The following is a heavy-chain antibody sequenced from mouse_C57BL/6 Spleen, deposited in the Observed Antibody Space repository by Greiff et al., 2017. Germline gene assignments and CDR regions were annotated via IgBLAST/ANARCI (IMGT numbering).Heavy chain of an antibody. V-gene: IGHV10-3*01. CDR1: GFTFNTYA. D-gene: IGHD2-4*01. J-gene: IGHJ1*03. Sequence: EVKLVESGGGLVQPKGSLKLSCAASGFTFNTYAMHWVRQAPGKGLEWVARIRSKSSNYATYYADSVKDRFTISRDDSQSMLYLQMNNLKTEDTAMYYCVRDGDYDYEDWYFDVWGTGTTVTVSS. CDR3: VRDGDYDYEDWYFDV. CDR2: IRSKSSNYAT.